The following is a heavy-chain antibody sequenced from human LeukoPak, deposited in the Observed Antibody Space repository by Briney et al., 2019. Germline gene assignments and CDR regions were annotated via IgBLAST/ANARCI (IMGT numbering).Heavy chain of an antibody. J-gene: IGHJ6*02. D-gene: IGHD3-10*01. V-gene: IGHV4-34*01. CDR1: GGSFSGYY. CDR3: ARGRVVRGVIYNYYYYGMDV. CDR2: INHSGST. Sequence: SEALSLTFAVYGGSFSGYYWSWVRQPPGEGLEWMGEINHSGSTNYNPSLKSRVTISVDTSKNQFSLKLSSVTAADTAVYYCARGRVVRGVIYNYYYYGMDVWGQGTTVTVSS.